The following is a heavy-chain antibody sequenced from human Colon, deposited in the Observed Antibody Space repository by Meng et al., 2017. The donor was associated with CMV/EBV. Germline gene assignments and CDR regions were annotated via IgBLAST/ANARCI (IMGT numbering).Heavy chain of an antibody. J-gene: IGHJ4*02. CDR2: IYWNDDE. V-gene: IGHV2-5*01. CDR1: GFSLNTNRMG. CDR3: AHRQTHLDWHMPYYFDY. Sequence: SGPTLVKPTQSLTLTCTFSGFSLNTNRMGVGWIRQPPGKALEWLGIIYWNDDEHYNPSLKSRLTITKFASANQVVLTMTNLDPVDTATYFCAHRQTHLDWHMPYYFDYWSQGTLVTVSS. D-gene: IGHD3-9*01.